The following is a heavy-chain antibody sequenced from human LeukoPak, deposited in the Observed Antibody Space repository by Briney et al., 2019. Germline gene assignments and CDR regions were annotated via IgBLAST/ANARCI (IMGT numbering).Heavy chain of an antibody. V-gene: IGHV1-2*06. CDR3: ARDRAKGEAAAGF. CDR1: GYTFTGYY. J-gene: IGHJ4*02. D-gene: IGHD6-13*01. Sequence: ASVKVSCKVSGYTFTGYYMHWVRQAPGQGLEWMGRINPNSGGTNYAQKFQGRVTMTRDTSISTAYMELSRLRSDDTAVYYCARDRAKGEAAAGFWGQGTLVTVSS. CDR2: INPNSGGT.